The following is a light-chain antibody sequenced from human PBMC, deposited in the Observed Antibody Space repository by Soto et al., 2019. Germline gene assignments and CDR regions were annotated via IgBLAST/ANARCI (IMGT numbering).Light chain of an antibody. Sequence: GDRVPIPCRASQNINDYLNWIQLKPGKAPKLLIYAASSLQSGVPSRFSGSRSGTEFTLTISSLQPDDFATYYCQQYNSYSQWTFGQGTKVDI. CDR2: AAS. J-gene: IGKJ1*01. V-gene: IGKV1-16*01. CDR3: QQYNSYSQWT. CDR1: QNINDY.